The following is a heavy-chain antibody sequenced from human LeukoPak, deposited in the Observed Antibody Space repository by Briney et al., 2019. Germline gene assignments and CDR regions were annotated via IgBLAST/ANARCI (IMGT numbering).Heavy chain of an antibody. V-gene: IGHV4-4*09. CDR2: IHASGPT. Sequence: SETLSLTCAVYGGSFSDYYWSWIRRPPGKGLEWIAYIHASGPTNYNPSLKSRITISVDTSKNQFSLKLSSVTAADTAVYYCARHDAGIAARPFDNWGQGTLVTVSS. CDR1: GGSFSDYY. D-gene: IGHD6-6*01. CDR3: ARHDAGIAARPFDN. J-gene: IGHJ4*02.